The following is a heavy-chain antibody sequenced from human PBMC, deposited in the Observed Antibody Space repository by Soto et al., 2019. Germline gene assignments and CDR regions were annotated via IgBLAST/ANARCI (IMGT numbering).Heavy chain of an antibody. D-gene: IGHD1-1*01. J-gene: IGHJ6*02. CDR3: IRASWNYYYYGMDI. V-gene: IGHV3-73*02. Sequence: EVQLVESGGGLVQPGGSLKLSCAASGFTFSDSAMHWVRQASGKGLEWVGRIRSKAISYETAYAASVQGRFTISRDDSKKMVYLQMKSLKTEDTAGYYCIRASWNYYYYGMDIWGQGTTVTVSS. CDR2: IRSKAISYET. CDR1: GFTFSDSA.